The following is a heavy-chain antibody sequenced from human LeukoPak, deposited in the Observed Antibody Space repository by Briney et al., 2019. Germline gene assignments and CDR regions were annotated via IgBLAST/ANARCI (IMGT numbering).Heavy chain of an antibody. Sequence: GGSLRLSCAASGFTLSSYWMTWVRQAPGKGLEWVANIKQDGSEKYYVDSVKGRFIISRDNAKNSLYLQINSLRVEDTAVYYCAREAHFMVRGVIIGRDGLDVWGKGTTVTVSS. D-gene: IGHD3-10*01. V-gene: IGHV3-7*03. CDR3: AREAHFMVRGVIIGRDGLDV. CDR2: IKQDGSEK. J-gene: IGHJ6*04. CDR1: GFTLSSYW.